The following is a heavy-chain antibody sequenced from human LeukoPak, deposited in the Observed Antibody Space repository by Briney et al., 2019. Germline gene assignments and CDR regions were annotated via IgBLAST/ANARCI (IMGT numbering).Heavy chain of an antibody. J-gene: IGHJ3*02. CDR2: VRYSGSS. D-gene: IGHD5-12*01. Sequence: PSETLSLTCSVSNADIARHYWSWIRQPPGKGLEWIGYVRYSGSSSNNPSLKSRVTISVDTSKNQFSLKLSSVTAADTAVYYCATSSPYESDAFDIWGQRTMVTVSS. CDR3: ATSSPYESDAFDI. V-gene: IGHV4-59*11. CDR1: NADIARHY.